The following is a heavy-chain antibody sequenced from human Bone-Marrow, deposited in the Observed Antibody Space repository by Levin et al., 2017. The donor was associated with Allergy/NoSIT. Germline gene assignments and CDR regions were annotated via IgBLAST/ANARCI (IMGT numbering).Heavy chain of an antibody. V-gene: IGHV3-30*18. J-gene: IGHJ6*02. CDR1: GFTFSSYG. Sequence: GESLKISCAASGFTFSSYGMHWVRQAPGKGLEWVAVVSYDGINKYYADSVKGRFTISRDNSKNTLSLRMNSLRAEDTAVYYCAKDPRYDILTGYHSYYYYGMDVWGQGTTVTVS. D-gene: IGHD3-9*01. CDR2: VSYDGINK. CDR3: AKDPRYDILTGYHSYYYYGMDV.